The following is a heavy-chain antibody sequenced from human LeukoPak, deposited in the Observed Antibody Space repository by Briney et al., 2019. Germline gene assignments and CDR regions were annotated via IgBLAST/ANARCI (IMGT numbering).Heavy chain of an antibody. Sequence: SVKVSCKASGGTFSSYAISWVRQAPGQGLGWMGRIIPILGIANYAQKFQGRVTITADKSTSTAYMELSSLRSEDTAVYYCARVFSSTSRRYYYYGMDVWGQGTTVTVSS. D-gene: IGHD2-2*01. J-gene: IGHJ6*02. V-gene: IGHV1-69*04. CDR1: GGTFSSYA. CDR3: ARVFSSTSRRYYYYGMDV. CDR2: IIPILGIA.